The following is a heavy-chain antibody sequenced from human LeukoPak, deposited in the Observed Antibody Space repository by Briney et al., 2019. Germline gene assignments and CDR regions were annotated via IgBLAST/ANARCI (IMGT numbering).Heavy chain of an antibody. V-gene: IGHV3-33*01. Sequence: GGSLRLSCAASGFTFSSYGMHWVRQAPGRGLEWVAVIWYDGSNKYYADSVKGRFTISRDNSKNTLYLQMNSLRAEDTAVYYCARDQRVGYFDYWGQGTLVTVSS. CDR3: ARDQRVGYFDY. CDR1: GFTFSSYG. D-gene: IGHD3-10*01. CDR2: IWYDGSNK. J-gene: IGHJ4*02.